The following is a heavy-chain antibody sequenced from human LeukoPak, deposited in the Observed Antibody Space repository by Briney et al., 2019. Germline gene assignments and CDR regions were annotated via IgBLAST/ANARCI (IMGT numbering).Heavy chain of an antibody. Sequence: SETLSLTCTVSGGSISSYYWSWIRQPPGKGLEWIGYIYYSGSTNYNPSLKSRVTISVDTSKNQFSLKLSSVTAADTAVYYCARDIAAKSYAIWGQGTMVTVSS. CDR3: ARDIAAKSYAI. CDR1: GGSISSYY. J-gene: IGHJ3*02. D-gene: IGHD3-10*01. V-gene: IGHV4-59*01. CDR2: IYYSGST.